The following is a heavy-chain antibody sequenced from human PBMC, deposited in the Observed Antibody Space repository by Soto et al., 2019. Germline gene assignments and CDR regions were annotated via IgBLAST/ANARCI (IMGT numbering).Heavy chain of an antibody. CDR1: GFTFSSYA. D-gene: IGHD6-13*01. CDR2: ISGSGGST. Sequence: GESLKISCAASGFTFSSYAMSWVRQAPGKGLEWVSAISGSGGSTYYADSVKGRFTISRDNSKNTLYLQMTSLRAEDTAVYYCAKDGWAAAGHFDYWGQGTLVTVSS. CDR3: AKDGWAAAGHFDY. J-gene: IGHJ4*02. V-gene: IGHV3-23*01.